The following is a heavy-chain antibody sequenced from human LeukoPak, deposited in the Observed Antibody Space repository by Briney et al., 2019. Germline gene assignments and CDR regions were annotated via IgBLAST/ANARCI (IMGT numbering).Heavy chain of an antibody. V-gene: IGHV3-23*01. CDR3: AKGGEGGSSWYLYY. CDR2: ISGSGGST. CDR1: GFTFSSYA. Sequence: GGSLRLSCAASGFTFSSYAMSWVRQAPGKGLEGVSAISGSGGSTYYADSVKGRFTISRDNSKTTLYLQMNSLRAEDTAVYYCAKGGEGGSSWYLYYWGQGTLVTVSS. D-gene: IGHD6-13*01. J-gene: IGHJ4*02.